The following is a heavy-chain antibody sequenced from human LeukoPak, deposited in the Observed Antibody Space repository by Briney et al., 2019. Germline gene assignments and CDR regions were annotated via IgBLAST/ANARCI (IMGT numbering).Heavy chain of an antibody. D-gene: IGHD3-10*01. CDR1: GFTFSSYG. CDR2: ISYDGSNK. J-gene: IGHJ4*02. V-gene: IGHV3-30*18. CDR3: AKDHFHFLYGSGTPFDY. Sequence: GGSLRLSCAASGFTFSSYGMHWVRQAPGKGLEWVAVISYDGSNKYYADSVKGRFTISRDNSKNTLYLQMNSLRAKDTAVYYCAKDHFHFLYGSGTPFDYWGQGTLVTVSS.